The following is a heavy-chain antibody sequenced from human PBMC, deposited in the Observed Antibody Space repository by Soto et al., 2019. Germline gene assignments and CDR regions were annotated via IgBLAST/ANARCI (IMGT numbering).Heavy chain of an antibody. CDR2: IYYSGST. J-gene: IGHJ5*02. Sequence: QVQLQESGPGLVKPSQTLSLTCTVSGGSISSGGYYWSWIRQHPGKGLAWIGYIYYSGSTYYNPSLKSRVTISVDPSKNQASPKLSSVTHADTSVYYCAETPHDYTRDWFDPWGQGTLVTASS. CDR3: AETPHDYTRDWFDP. V-gene: IGHV4-31*03. D-gene: IGHD4-4*01. CDR1: GGSISSGGYY.